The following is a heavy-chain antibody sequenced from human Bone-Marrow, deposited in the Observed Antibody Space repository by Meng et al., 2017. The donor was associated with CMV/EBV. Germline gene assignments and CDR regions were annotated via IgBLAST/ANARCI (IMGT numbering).Heavy chain of an antibody. CDR2: INHSGST. CDR1: GGSFSGYY. CDR3: ARGVLPVFYYFDY. J-gene: IGHJ4*02. D-gene: IGHD4/OR15-4a*01. Sequence: CAVYGGSFSGYYWSWIRQPPGKGLEWIGEINHSGSTNYNPSLKSRVTISVDTSKNQFSLKLSSVTAADTAVYYCARGVLPVFYYFDYWGQGTLVTVSS. V-gene: IGHV4-34*01.